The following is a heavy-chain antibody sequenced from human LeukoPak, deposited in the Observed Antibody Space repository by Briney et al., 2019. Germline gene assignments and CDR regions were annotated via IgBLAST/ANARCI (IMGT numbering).Heavy chain of an antibody. J-gene: IGHJ4*02. D-gene: IGHD2-2*01. Sequence: ASVKVSCKASGYTFTGYYMHWVRQAPGQGLEWMGWINPNSGGTNYAQKFQGRVTMTRDTSISTAYMELSRLRSDDTAVYYCARECSSTSCYQSFDYWGQGTLVTVSS. CDR1: GYTFTGYY. CDR2: INPNSGGT. V-gene: IGHV1-2*02. CDR3: ARECSSTSCYQSFDY.